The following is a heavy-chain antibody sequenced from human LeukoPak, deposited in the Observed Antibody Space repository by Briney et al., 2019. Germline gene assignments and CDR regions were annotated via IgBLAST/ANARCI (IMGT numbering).Heavy chain of an antibody. V-gene: IGHV1-18*01. CDR1: GYTFTSYG. Sequence: GASVKVSCKASGYTFTSYGISWVRQAPGQGLEWMGWISAYNGNTNYAQKLQGRVTMTTDTSTSTAYMELRSLRSDDTAVYYCARDCSGGSCYPGYHGMDVWGQGTTVTVSS. CDR2: ISAYNGNT. D-gene: IGHD2-15*01. J-gene: IGHJ6*02. CDR3: ARDCSGGSCYPGYHGMDV.